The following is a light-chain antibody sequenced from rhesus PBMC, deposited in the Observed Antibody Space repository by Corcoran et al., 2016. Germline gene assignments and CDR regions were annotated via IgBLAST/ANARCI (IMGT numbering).Light chain of an antibody. V-gene: IGKV3-42*01. CDR2: GAP. CDR3: QQDYSWPPLA. J-gene: IGKJ4*01. CDR1: QSVSSS. Sequence: EIVMTQSPATLSLSPGERATLSCRASQSVSSSLAWYQQQPGQAPKLPIYGAPSRATGSPERFSGRVSGTESTLTISSLEPEVVGVYYCQQDYSWPPLAFGGGTKVELK.